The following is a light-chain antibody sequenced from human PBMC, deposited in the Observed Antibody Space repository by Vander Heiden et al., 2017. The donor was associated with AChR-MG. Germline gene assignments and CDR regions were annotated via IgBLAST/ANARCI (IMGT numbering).Light chain of an antibody. J-gene: IGLJ2*01. CDR2: GNS. Sequence: QSVLTQPPSVPGAPGQRVTISCTGSSSNIGAGHDVHWYRQDPGTAPKLVIFGNSVRPSGVPDRFSGSKSGTSASLAITGLQAEDEAVYYCQSYDSGLSGPVFGGGTKLTVL. V-gene: IGLV1-40*01. CDR1: SSNIGAGHD. CDR3: QSYDSGLSGPV.